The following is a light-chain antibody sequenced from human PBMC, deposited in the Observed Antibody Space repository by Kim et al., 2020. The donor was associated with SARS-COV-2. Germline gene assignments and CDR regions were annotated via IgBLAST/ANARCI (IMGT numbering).Light chain of an antibody. Sequence: PGERATLSCRASQGVNTNLAWYQQKPGQAPRLLIYDASTRATGIPARFSGSGSGTDFTLTISSLQSEDFAVYYCQQYNNWPPRITFGQGTRLEIK. CDR3: QQYNNWPPRIT. CDR2: DAS. V-gene: IGKV3-15*01. J-gene: IGKJ5*01. CDR1: QGVNTN.